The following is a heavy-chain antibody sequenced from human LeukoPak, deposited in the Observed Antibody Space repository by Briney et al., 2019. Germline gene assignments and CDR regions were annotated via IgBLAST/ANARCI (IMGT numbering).Heavy chain of an antibody. Sequence: SETLSLTCSVSGGSIRSSSYYWGWIRQPPGKGLEWIGSIYYSGSTYYNPSLKSRVTISVDTSKNQFSLKLSSVTAADTAVYYCARRIAALYYFDYWGQGTLVTVSS. D-gene: IGHD6-13*01. CDR3: ARRIAALYYFDY. J-gene: IGHJ4*02. CDR1: GGSIRSSSYY. V-gene: IGHV4-39*01. CDR2: IYYSGST.